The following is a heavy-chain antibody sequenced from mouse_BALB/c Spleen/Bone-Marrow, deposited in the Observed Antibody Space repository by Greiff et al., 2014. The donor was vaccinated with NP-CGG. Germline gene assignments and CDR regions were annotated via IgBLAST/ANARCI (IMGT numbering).Heavy chain of an antibody. D-gene: IGHD2-12*01. Sequence: QVQLQQSGAELARPGASVKMSCKASGYTFTSYTMHWVKQRPGQGLEWIGYINPSSGYTNYNQKFKDKATLTADKSSSTAYMQLSSLTSEDAAVYYCAGGGEIRRRGFDYWGQGTTLTVPS. CDR2: INPSSGYT. V-gene: IGHV1-4*01. CDR1: GYTFTSYT. J-gene: IGHJ2*01. CDR3: AGGGEIRRRGFDY.